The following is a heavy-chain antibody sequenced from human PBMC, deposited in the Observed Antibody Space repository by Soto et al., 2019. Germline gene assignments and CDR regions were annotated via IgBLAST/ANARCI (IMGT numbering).Heavy chain of an antibody. V-gene: IGHV3-23*01. Sequence: EVQLLESGGGLVQPGGSLRLSCAASGFTFSSYAMSWVGQAPGKGLEWVSAISGSGGSTYYADSVKGRFTISRDNSKNTLYLQMNSLRAEDTAVYYCAKATYYDFWSGYDFDYWGQGTLVTVSS. CDR2: ISGSGGST. CDR3: AKATYYDFWSGYDFDY. D-gene: IGHD3-3*01. CDR1: GFTFSSYA. J-gene: IGHJ4*02.